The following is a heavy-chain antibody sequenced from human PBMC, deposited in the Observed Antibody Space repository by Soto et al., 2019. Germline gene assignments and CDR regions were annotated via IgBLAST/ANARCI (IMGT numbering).Heavy chain of an antibody. CDR1: GDSIRSNNYY. V-gene: IGHV4-39*01. Sequence: QLQLQESGPGLVKPSETLSLNCSVSGDSIRSNNYYWGWLRQPPGKGLERIGSMYHSGNTYHNPSLRGRVTISVDTAKNQLSLNLRSVTAADTAVYYCARHRGPTGPNYWGQGTLVTVSS. J-gene: IGHJ4*02. CDR3: ARHRGPTGPNY. CDR2: MYHSGNT. D-gene: IGHD3-10*01.